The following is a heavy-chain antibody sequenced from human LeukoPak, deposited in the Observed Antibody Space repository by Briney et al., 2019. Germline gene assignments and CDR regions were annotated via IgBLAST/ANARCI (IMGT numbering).Heavy chain of an antibody. D-gene: IGHD6-6*01. CDR1: GGTFSSYA. CDR3: TKDQYSSSSLGY. V-gene: IGHV1-69*13. J-gene: IGHJ4*02. Sequence: GASVKVSCKASGGTFSSYAISWVRQAPGQGLEWMGGIIPIFGTANYAQKFQGRVTITADESTSTAYMELSSLRSEDTAVYYCTKDQYSSSSLGYWGQGTLVTVSS. CDR2: IIPIFGTA.